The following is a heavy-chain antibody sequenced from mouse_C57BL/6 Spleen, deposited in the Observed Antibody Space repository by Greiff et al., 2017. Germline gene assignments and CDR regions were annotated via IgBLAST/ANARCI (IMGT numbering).Heavy chain of an antibody. Sequence: QVQLQQPGAELVRPGSSVKLSCKASGYTFTSYWMHWVKQRPIQGLEWIGNIDPSDSGTHYNQKFKDKATLTVDKSSTTAYLQLSSLTSEDSAVYYCARGPLERSDGGDYWGLGTTLTVSS. V-gene: IGHV1-52*01. CDR3: ARGPLERSDGGDY. CDR1: GYTFTSYW. CDR2: IDPSDSGT. J-gene: IGHJ2*01.